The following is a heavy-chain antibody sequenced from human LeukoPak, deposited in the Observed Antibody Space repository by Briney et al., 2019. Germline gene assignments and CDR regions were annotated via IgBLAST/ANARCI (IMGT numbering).Heavy chain of an antibody. CDR1: GFTFSSYS. CDR2: ISSSSSYI. Sequence: GGSLRLSCAASGFTFSSYSMNWVRQAPGKGLEWVSSISSSSSYIYYADSVKGRFTISRDNAKNSLYLQMNSLRAEDTAVYYCARDLIGPYSYVRDAFDIWGQGTMVTVSS. J-gene: IGHJ3*02. CDR3: ARDLIGPYSYVRDAFDI. V-gene: IGHV3-21*01. D-gene: IGHD5-18*01.